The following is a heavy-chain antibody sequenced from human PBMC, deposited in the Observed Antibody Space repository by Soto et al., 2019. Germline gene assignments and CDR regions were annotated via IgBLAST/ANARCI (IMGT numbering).Heavy chain of an antibody. Sequence: GGSLRLSCAASGFTVSSNYMSWVRQAPGKGLEWVSVIYSGGSTYYADSVKGRFTISRDNSKNTLYLQMNSLRAEDTAVYYCASSLETTVTTLGLDYWGQGTLVTVSS. V-gene: IGHV3-66*01. D-gene: IGHD4-17*01. J-gene: IGHJ4*02. CDR2: IYSGGST. CDR1: GFTVSSNY. CDR3: ASSLETTVTTLGLDY.